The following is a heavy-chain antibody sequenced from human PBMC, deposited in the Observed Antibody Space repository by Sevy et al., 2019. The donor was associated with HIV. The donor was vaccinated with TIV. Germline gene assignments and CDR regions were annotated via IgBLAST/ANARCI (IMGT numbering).Heavy chain of an antibody. J-gene: IGHJ4*02. CDR2: IGYDGNNK. CDR1: GFTPSTYG. Sequence: GRSLRLSCAGSGFTPSTYGMHWVRQAPGKGLEWVAVIGYDGNNKYYADSVKGRFTISRDNSKNTLFLQMDSLRAEDPAVYYCARDPRMYGDYLLAYFDYWGQGALVTVSS. D-gene: IGHD2-8*01. V-gene: IGHV3-33*01. CDR3: ARDPRMYGDYLLAYFDY.